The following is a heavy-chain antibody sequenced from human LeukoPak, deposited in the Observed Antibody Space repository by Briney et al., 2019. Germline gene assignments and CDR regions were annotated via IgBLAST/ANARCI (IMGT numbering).Heavy chain of an antibody. CDR3: ARDLYSSSWYGAFDI. V-gene: IGHV3-33*01. D-gene: IGHD6-13*01. J-gene: IGHJ3*02. CDR2: IWYDGSNK. Sequence: GGSLRLSCAASGFTFSSYGMHWVRQAPGKGLEWVAVIWYDGSNKYYADSVKGRFTISRDNSKSTLYLQMNSLRAEDTAVYYCARDLYSSSWYGAFDIWGQGTMVTVSS. CDR1: GFTFSSYG.